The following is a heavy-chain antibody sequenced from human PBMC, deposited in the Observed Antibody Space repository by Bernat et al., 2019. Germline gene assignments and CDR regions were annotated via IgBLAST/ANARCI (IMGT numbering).Heavy chain of an antibody. D-gene: IGHD2-15*01. V-gene: IGHV3-33*01. CDR1: GFTFSSYG. CDR2: IWYDGSNK. CDR3: ARGEVVAAYDAFDI. J-gene: IGHJ3*02. Sequence: QVQLVESGGGVVQPGRSLRLSCAASGFTFSSYGMHWVRQAPGKGLEWVAVIWYDGSNKYYPDSVKGRFTISRDNSKNTLYLQMNSLRAEDTAVYYCARGEVVAAYDAFDIWGQGTMVTVSS.